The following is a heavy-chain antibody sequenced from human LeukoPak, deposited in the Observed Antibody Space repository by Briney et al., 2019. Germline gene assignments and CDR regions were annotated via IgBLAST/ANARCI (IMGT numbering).Heavy chain of an antibody. CDR2: IIPIFGTA. CDR3: ARVGAYYYGSATYEDY. CDR1: GGTFSNYA. J-gene: IGHJ4*02. V-gene: IGHV1-69*05. D-gene: IGHD3-10*01. Sequence: SVKVSCKASGGTFSNYAITWVRQAPGQGLEWMGGIIPIFGTANYAQTFQGRVTITTDESTSTPYMELSSLRSEDTAVYYCARVGAYYYGSATYEDYWGQGTLVTVSS.